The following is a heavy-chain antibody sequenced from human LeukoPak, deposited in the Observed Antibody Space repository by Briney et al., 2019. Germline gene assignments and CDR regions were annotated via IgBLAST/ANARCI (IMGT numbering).Heavy chain of an antibody. V-gene: IGHV5-51*01. CDR2: IYPGDSDT. Sequence: GESLKISCKGSGYSFTSYWIGWVRQMPGKGLEWMGIIYPGDSDTRYSPSFQGQVTISADKSISTAYLQWSSLKASDTAMYYCAKQYCSSASCYVTEFDFWGQGTLVTVSS. D-gene: IGHD2-2*01. CDR3: AKQYCSSASCYVTEFDF. CDR1: GYSFTSYW. J-gene: IGHJ4*02.